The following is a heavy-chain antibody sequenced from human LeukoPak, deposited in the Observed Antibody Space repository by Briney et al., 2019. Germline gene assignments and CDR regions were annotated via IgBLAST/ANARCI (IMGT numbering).Heavy chain of an antibody. CDR3: AKMGIQLWLLSFDY. J-gene: IGHJ4*02. V-gene: IGHV3-23*01. Sequence: GGSLRLSCAASGFTFSSYEMNWVRQAPGKGLEWISAISGSGGSTYYADSVKGRFTISRDNSKNTLYLQMNSLRAEDTAVYYCAKMGIQLWLLSFDYWGQGTLVTVSS. D-gene: IGHD5-18*01. CDR1: GFTFSSYE. CDR2: ISGSGGST.